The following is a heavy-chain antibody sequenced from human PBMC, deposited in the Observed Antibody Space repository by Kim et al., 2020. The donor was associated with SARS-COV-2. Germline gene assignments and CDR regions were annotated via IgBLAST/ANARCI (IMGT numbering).Heavy chain of an antibody. V-gene: IGHV1-8*01. Sequence: GNTGYAQKFQGRVTMTRNTSISTAYMELSSLRSEDTAVYYCAIIWGAMDVWGQGTTVTVSS. J-gene: IGHJ6*02. CDR2: GNT. CDR3: AIIWGAMDV. D-gene: IGHD3-16*01.